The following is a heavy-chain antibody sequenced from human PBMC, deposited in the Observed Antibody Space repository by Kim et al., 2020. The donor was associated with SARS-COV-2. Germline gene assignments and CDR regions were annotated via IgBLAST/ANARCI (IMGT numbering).Heavy chain of an antibody. D-gene: IGHD3-22*01. Sequence: GGSLRLSCAGSGFTFSTYSMNWVRQAPGKGLEWVSYISGGSRTIYYADSVKGRFTISRDNAKNSLYLQMDSLRDEDTAVYYCATYYYDSRGYYYYFDYWG. CDR1: GFTFSTYS. CDR2: ISGGSRTI. J-gene: IGHJ4*01. CDR3: ATYYYDSRGYYYYFDY. V-gene: IGHV3-48*02.